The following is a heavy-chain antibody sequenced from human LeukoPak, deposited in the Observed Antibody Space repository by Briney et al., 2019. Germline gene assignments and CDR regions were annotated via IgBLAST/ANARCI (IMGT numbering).Heavy chain of an antibody. CDR1: GFTFSSYA. Sequence: GGSLRLSCAASGFTFSSYAMSWVRQAPGKGLEWVSAISGSGGSTYYADSVKGRFTISRDNSKNTLYPQMNSLRAEDTAVYYCAKGPIFGVVIKGTCFDYWGQGTLVTVSS. CDR3: AKGPIFGVVIKGTCFDY. CDR2: ISGSGGST. D-gene: IGHD3-3*01. V-gene: IGHV3-23*01. J-gene: IGHJ4*02.